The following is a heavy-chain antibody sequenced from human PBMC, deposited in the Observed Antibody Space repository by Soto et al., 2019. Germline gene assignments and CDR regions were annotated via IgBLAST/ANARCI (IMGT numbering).Heavy chain of an antibody. Sequence: SETLSLTCTVSGGSISSYYWSWIRQPPGKGLEWIGYIYYSGSTNYNPSLKSRVTISVDTSKNQFSLKLSSVTAADTVVYYCARVDTAMGYYFDYWGQGTLVTVSS. D-gene: IGHD5-18*01. CDR2: IYYSGST. J-gene: IGHJ4*02. CDR3: ARVDTAMGYYFDY. V-gene: IGHV4-59*01. CDR1: GGSISSYY.